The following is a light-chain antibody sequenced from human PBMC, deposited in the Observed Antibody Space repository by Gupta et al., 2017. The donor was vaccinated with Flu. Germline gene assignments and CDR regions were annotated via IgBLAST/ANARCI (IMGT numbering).Light chain of an antibody. J-gene: IGLJ1*01. CDR2: KGS. V-gene: IGLV2-14*03. CDR1: SSDFGDYKS. CDR3: TSDGISSTL. Sequence: QSALTQPASVSGSPGQSITISCSGSSSDFGDYKSVSWYKQHPGKAPRLILFKGSDRPAGVSNRFSGSKSDNAASLTISGLQADDEAAYYCTSDGISSTLFGTGTRVTV.